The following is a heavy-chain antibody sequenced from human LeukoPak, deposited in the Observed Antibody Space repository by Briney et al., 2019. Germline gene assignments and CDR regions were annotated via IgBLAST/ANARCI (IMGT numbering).Heavy chain of an antibody. Sequence: GGSLRLSCAASGFTFSSYWMHWVRQAPGKGLVWVSRINSDGSSTSYADSVKGRFTISRDSSKNTLYLQMNRLRAEDAAVYYCAKAPVTTCSGAYCYPFDYWGQGTLVTVSS. CDR3: AKAPVTTCSGAYCYPFDY. V-gene: IGHV3-74*01. D-gene: IGHD2-21*01. CDR1: GFTFSSYW. CDR2: INSDGSST. J-gene: IGHJ4*02.